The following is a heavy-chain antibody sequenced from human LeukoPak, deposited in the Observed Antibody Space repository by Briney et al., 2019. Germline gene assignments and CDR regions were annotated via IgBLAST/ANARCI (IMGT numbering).Heavy chain of an antibody. CDR2: ITYRRGA. CDR3: ARLETSSGSLSCFDY. Sequence: SETLSLTCAVYGSLDIYYFMFVRQPPGKGLQWLGEITYRRGADYNPSLKSRLTISIDVPQRQISLQLRSVTAADTAVYYCARLETSSGSLSCFDYWGQGTLVTVSS. V-gene: IGHV4-34*01. CDR1: GSLDIYY. D-gene: IGHD6-19*01. J-gene: IGHJ4*02.